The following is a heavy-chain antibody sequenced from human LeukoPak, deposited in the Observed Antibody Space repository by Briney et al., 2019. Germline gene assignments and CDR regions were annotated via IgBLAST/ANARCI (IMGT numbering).Heavy chain of an antibody. V-gene: IGHV3-21*01. CDR3: ARVVYDSSGPDY. Sequence: GGSLRLSCAASGFTFSSYRMHWVPQAPGKGLDWVSSISSSSSYIYYAASVKGRFTISRDNAKNSMYLQMNSLRAEDTGVYYCARVVYDSSGPDYWGQGTLVTVSS. D-gene: IGHD3-22*01. CDR2: ISSSSSYI. J-gene: IGHJ4*02. CDR1: GFTFSSYR.